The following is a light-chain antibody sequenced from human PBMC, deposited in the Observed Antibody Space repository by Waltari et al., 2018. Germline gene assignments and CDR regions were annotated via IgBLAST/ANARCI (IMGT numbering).Light chain of an antibody. V-gene: IGLV2-14*01. J-gene: IGLJ1*01. Sequence: QSALTQPASVSGSPGQSITISCTGTSSDVGGYNYVLWYQQNPGKAPKVMILWVNNRPYGVFTTFSGPKSGNTASLTISGLQADDEADYYCSSYSSSSTLYVFGTGTMVTVL. CDR3: SSYSSSSTLYV. CDR1: SSDVGGYNY. CDR2: WVN.